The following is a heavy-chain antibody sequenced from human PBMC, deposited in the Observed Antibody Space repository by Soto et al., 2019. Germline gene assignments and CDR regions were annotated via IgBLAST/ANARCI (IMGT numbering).Heavy chain of an antibody. V-gene: IGHV3-9*01. D-gene: IGHD5-12*01. CDR2: ISWNSGSI. J-gene: IGHJ4*02. CDR3: AKDRAVRGYSGYARRDY. CDR1: GFTFDDYA. Sequence: GGSLRLSCAASGFTFDDYAMHWVRQAPGKGLEWVSGISWNSGSIGYADSVKGRFTISRDNAKNSLYLQMNSLRAEDTALYYCAKDRAVRGYSGYARRDYWGQGTLVTVSS.